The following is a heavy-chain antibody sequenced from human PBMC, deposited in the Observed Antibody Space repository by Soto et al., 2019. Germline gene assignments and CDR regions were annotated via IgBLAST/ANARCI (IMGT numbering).Heavy chain of an antibody. J-gene: IGHJ4*02. V-gene: IGHV4-34*01. CDR1: GGSFSGYY. D-gene: IGHD5-12*01. CDR2: INHSGST. CDR3: ARAWGGYEPIFDY. Sequence: PXXTLSLPCAVYGGSFSGYYWRWIRQPPGKGLEWIGEINHSGSTNYNPSLKSRVTISVDTSKNQFSLKLSSVTAADTAVYYCARAWGGYEPIFDYWGQGTLVTVSS.